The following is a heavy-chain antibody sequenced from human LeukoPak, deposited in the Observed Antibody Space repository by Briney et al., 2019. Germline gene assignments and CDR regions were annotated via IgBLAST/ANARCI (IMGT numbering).Heavy chain of an antibody. CDR2: ISSSSSYI. D-gene: IGHD6-19*01. Sequence: GGSLRLSCAASGFTSSSYSMNWVRQAPGKGLEWVSSISSSSSYIYYADSVKGRFTISRDNAKNSLYLQMNSLRAEVTAVYYCARSGWSRTGWFDPWGQGTLVTVSS. CDR3: ARSGWSRTGWFDP. V-gene: IGHV3-21*01. CDR1: GFTSSSYS. J-gene: IGHJ5*02.